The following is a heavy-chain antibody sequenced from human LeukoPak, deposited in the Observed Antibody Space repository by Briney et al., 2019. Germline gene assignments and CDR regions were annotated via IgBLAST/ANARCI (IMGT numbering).Heavy chain of an antibody. D-gene: IGHD3-10*02. CDR1: GFTVSRSY. Sequence: PGGSLRLSCAASGFTVSRSYINWVRQAPGKGLEWVSLIYGGGTTYYADSVKGRFTISRDNSKNTIYLQMNSLKAEDTAVYYCARDLHYYVAMDVWGQGTTVTVSS. CDR3: ARDLHYYVAMDV. V-gene: IGHV3-53*01. CDR2: IYGGGTT. J-gene: IGHJ6*02.